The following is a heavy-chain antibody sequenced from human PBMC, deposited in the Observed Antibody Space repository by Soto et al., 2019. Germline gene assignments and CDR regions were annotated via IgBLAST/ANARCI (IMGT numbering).Heavy chain of an antibody. CDR1: VGTFSSYA. V-gene: IGHV1-69*13. Sequence: ASVKVSCKASVGTFSSYAISWVRQAPGQGLEWMGGIIPIFGTANYAQKFQGRVTITADESTSTAYMELSSLRSEDTAVYYCARWTDYDSSGYNWYFDLWGRGTLVTVSS. CDR3: ARWTDYDSSGYNWYFDL. D-gene: IGHD3-22*01. CDR2: IIPIFGTA. J-gene: IGHJ2*01.